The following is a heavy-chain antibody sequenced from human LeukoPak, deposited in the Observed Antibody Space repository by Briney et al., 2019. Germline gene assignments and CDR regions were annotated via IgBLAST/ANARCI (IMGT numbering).Heavy chain of an antibody. D-gene: IGHD1-26*01. CDR2: ITPIIGTT. Sequence: ASVKVSCRSSGGTFNTHIFKWVRQAPGQGLEWMGRITPIIGTTKYAQRFQARVTITADRSTSTAYLELSGLTYDDTAVYYCTRVTLRGSKYNWFDPWGQGTPVSVSS. CDR1: GGTFNTHI. V-gene: IGHV1-69*08. J-gene: IGHJ5*02. CDR3: TRVTLRGSKYNWFDP.